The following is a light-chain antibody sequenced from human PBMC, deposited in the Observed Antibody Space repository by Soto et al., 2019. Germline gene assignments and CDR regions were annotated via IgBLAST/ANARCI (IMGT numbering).Light chain of an antibody. Sequence: QSALTQPPSASGTPGQRVTISCSGSSSNIGSNTVNWYQQLPGTAPKLLIYSNTQRPSGVPDRFSGSKSGTSASLAISGLQSEDEADYYCAAWDDSLIAVVFGGGTKLTVL. J-gene: IGLJ2*01. CDR2: SNT. CDR3: AAWDDSLIAVV. V-gene: IGLV1-44*01. CDR1: SSNIGSNT.